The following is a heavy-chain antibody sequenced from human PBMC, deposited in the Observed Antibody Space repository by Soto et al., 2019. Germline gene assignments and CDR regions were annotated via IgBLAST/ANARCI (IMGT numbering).Heavy chain of an antibody. J-gene: IGHJ4*02. D-gene: IGHD1-26*01. V-gene: IGHV3-30*18. CDR3: AKRASSGSYQDYFDY. Sequence: GGSLRLSCAASGFTFSRYGMHWVRQAPGKGLEWVAVISYDGSNKYYADSVKGRFTISRDNSKNTLYLQMNSLRAEDTAVYYCAKRASSGSYQDYFDYWGQGTLVTVSS. CDR1: GFTFSRYG. CDR2: ISYDGSNK.